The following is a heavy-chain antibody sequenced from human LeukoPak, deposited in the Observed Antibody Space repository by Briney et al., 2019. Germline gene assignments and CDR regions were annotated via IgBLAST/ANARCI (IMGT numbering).Heavy chain of an antibody. D-gene: IGHD3-10*01. Sequence: SQTLSLTCTVSGGSISSGDYYWSWIRQPPGKGLEWIGYIYYSGSTYYNPSLKSRVTISVDTSKNQFSLKLSSVTAADTAVYYCAREPSGSYLPLVNWFDPWGQGTLVTVSS. CDR1: GGSISSGDYY. CDR2: IYYSGST. CDR3: AREPSGSYLPLVNWFDP. J-gene: IGHJ5*02. V-gene: IGHV4-30-4*01.